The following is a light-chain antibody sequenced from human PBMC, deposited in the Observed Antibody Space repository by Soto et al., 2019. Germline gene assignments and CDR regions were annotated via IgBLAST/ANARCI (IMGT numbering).Light chain of an antibody. V-gene: IGLV1-51*01. CDR1: SSNIGNNY. CDR2: DNN. J-gene: IGLJ1*01. Sequence: QSVLTQPPSVSAAPGQKVTISCYGSSSNIGNNYVSWYQQLPGTAPKLLIYDNNKRPSEIPDRFSGSKSGTSATLGITGLQTGDEADYYCGTWDSSLRGVFGTGTKVTVL. CDR3: GTWDSSLRGV.